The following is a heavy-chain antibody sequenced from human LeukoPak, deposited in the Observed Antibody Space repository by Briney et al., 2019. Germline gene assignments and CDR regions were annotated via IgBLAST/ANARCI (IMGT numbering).Heavy chain of an antibody. J-gene: IGHJ6*03. CDR1: GGSISSSSYY. V-gene: IGHV4-39*01. CDR3: ARLDYYYYYMDV. Sequence: SETLSLTCTVSGGSISSSSYYWGWIRQPPGKGLEWIGSIYYSGSTYYNPSLKSRVTISVDTSKNQFSLKLSSVTAADTAVYYCARLDYYYYYMDVWGKGTTVTISS. CDR2: IYYSGST.